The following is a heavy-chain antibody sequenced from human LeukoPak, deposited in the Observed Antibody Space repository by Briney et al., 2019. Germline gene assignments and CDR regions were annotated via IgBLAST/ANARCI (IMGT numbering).Heavy chain of an antibody. V-gene: IGHV3-48*01. Sequence: GGSLRLSCAASGFTFSSYNMNWVRQAPGKGLEWVSYISSSSSTMYYVDSVKGRFTISRDNAKNSLYLQMNSLRAEDTAIYYCARGENWNYVDYWGQGTLVTVSS. D-gene: IGHD1-1*01. CDR2: ISSSSSTM. J-gene: IGHJ4*02. CDR3: ARGENWNYVDY. CDR1: GFTFSSYN.